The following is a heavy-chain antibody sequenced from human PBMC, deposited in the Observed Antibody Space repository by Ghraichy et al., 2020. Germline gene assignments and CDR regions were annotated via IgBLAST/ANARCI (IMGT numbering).Heavy chain of an antibody. V-gene: IGHV3-30*18. J-gene: IGHJ3*02. D-gene: IGHD2-21*02. Sequence: GGSLRLSCAASGFTFSSYGMHWVRQAPGKGLEWVTSISYDGSNKFYADSVKGRFTISRDNSKNMLYLQMNSLRAEDTAVYYCAKDTSMVVTASDVFDIWGQGTMVTVSS. CDR3: AKDTSMVVTASDVFDI. CDR2: ISYDGSNK. CDR1: GFTFSSYG.